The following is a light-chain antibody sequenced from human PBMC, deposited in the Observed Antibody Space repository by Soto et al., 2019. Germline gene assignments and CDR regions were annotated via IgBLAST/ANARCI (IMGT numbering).Light chain of an antibody. V-gene: IGKV1-39*01. CDR2: GAS. Sequence: DIQPTQSPSSLCASVGDRVTITCRASQSISTYLNWYQQKGGKAPKLLIHGASSLQSGVPLRFSATGSGTDFSITIMRLQAEDFATYYCQQSYSTLRSFGGGTKVDIK. CDR1: QSISTY. J-gene: IGKJ4*01. CDR3: QQSYSTLRS.